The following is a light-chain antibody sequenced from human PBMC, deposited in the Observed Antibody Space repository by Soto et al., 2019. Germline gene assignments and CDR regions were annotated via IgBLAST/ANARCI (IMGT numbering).Light chain of an antibody. CDR2: DVS. V-gene: IGLV2-14*01. J-gene: IGLJ1*01. CDR1: SSDVGGYNH. Sequence: QSVLAQPASVSGSPGQSITISCTGTSSDVGGYNHVSWYQQHPGKAPKLMIYDVSSRPSGVFNRFSGSKSGNTASLTISGLQAEDEADYYCKSFTAGFTYGFGTGTKVTVL. CDR3: KSFTAGFTYG.